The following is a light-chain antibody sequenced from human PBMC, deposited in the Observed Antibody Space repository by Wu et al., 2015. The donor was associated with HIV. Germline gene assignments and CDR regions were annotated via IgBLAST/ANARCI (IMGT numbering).Light chain of an antibody. J-gene: IGKJ4*01. CDR1: QSVNSGY. Sequence: DIVLTQSPGTLSLSPGEGVTLFCRASQSVNSGYLAWYQHKPGQAPRLLIYAASSRATGIPDRFTGSGSGTDFALTISRLEPEDFAVYYCQQYANSPLTFGGGPRWRSN. CDR3: QQYANSPLT. V-gene: IGKV3-20*01. CDR2: AAS.